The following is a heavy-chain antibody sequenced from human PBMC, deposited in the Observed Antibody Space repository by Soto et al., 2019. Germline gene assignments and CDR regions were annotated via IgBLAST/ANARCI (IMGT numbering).Heavy chain of an antibody. J-gene: IGHJ3*02. CDR1: GGSTSSFS. D-gene: IGHD3-16*01. Sequence: KTSETLSLTCTVSGGSTSSFSWSWIRQFPGKRLEWIAFIYKSGTTNYNPSLGSRVTVSVDTSKNQFSLKLTSVTAADTAVYYCARELFQFGPRVGTFDIWGPGTMVTVSS. V-gene: IGHV4-59*01. CDR2: IYKSGTT. CDR3: ARELFQFGPRVGTFDI.